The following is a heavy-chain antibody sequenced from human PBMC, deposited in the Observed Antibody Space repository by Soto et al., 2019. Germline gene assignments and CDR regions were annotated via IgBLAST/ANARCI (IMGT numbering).Heavy chain of an antibody. CDR2: IDPSDSYT. V-gene: IGHV5-10-1*01. CDR3: AIRVRGTSYYYYGMDV. D-gene: IGHD3-10*01. Sequence: GESLKISCKGSGYSVTSYWISWVRQMPGKGLEWMGRIDPSDSYTNYSPSFQGHVTISADKSISTAYLQWSSLKASDTAMYYCAIRVRGTSYYYYGMDVWGQGTTVTVSS. J-gene: IGHJ6*02. CDR1: GYSVTSYW.